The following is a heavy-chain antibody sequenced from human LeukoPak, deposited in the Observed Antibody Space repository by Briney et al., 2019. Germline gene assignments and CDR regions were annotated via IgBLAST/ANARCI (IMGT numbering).Heavy chain of an antibody. J-gene: IGHJ4*02. CDR3: AGATVTWYLDY. D-gene: IGHD4-17*01. V-gene: IGHV4-4*07. Sequence: PSETLSLTCTVSGGSISSYYWNWIRQPAGKGLEWIGRIYTSGTTNYNPSLKSRVTMSVDTSKKQFSLKLSSVTAADTAVYYCAGATVTWYLDYWGQGTLVTVSS. CDR1: GGSISSYY. CDR2: IYTSGTT.